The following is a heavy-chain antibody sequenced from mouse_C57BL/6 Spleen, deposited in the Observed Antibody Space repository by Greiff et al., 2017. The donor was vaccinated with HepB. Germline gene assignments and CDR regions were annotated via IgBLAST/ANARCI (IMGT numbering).Heavy chain of an antibody. Sequence: VQLQQPGAELVKPGASVKLSCKASGYTFTSYWMHWVKQRPGRGLEWIGRIDPNSGGTKYNEKFKSKATLTVDKPSSTAYMQLSSLTSEDSAVYYCATSITTVVASYYAMDYWGQGTSVTVSS. D-gene: IGHD1-1*01. CDR2: IDPNSGGT. CDR1: GYTFTSYW. J-gene: IGHJ4*01. V-gene: IGHV1-72*01. CDR3: ATSITTVVASYYAMDY.